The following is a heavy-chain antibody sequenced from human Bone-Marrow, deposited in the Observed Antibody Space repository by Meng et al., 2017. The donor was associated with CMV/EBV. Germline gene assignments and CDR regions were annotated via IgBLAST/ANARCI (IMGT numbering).Heavy chain of an antibody. CDR1: GFTFSDYY. CDR3: ARRGGGGYHNGAFDI. CDR2: IEQDDSED. D-gene: IGHD5-24*01. J-gene: IGHJ3*02. Sequence: GELLKIPCAASGFTFSDYYMSWSRQGPGKGLEWVANIEQDDSEDYHVDPVRGRFTISRDTAKNSVYLQMNSLRVDDTAVYYCARRGGGGYHNGAFDIWGRGTMVTVSS. V-gene: IGHV3-7*01.